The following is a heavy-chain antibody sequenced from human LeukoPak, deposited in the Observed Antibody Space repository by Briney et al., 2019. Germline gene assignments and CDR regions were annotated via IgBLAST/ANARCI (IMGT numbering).Heavy chain of an antibody. J-gene: IGHJ5*02. CDR3: ARASGGWFDP. Sequence: SQTLSLTCTVSGGSISNYYWTWIRQPPGKGLEWIGYIYYSGSTNYNPSLKSRVTMSVDTSNNQFSLKLSSVTAADTAVYYCARASGGWFDPWGQGTLVTVSS. CDR2: IYYSGST. V-gene: IGHV4-59*01. D-gene: IGHD1-26*01. CDR1: GGSISNYY.